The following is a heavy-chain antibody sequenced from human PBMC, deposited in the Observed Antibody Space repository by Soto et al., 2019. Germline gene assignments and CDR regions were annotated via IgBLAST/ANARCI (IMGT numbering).Heavy chain of an antibody. CDR3: VGGQYYFDY. V-gene: IGHV3-30*03. CDR2: ISYDGSNT. J-gene: IGHJ4*02. CDR1: GFPFTTDG. Sequence: QVQLVESGGGVVQPGRSLRLSCAASGFPFTTDGMHWVREGPGKGLEWVAVISYDGSNTYYADSVKGRFTISRDNSKNRLYLQMNSLRPEDTALYYCVGGQYYFDYRGQGPLVTVSS. D-gene: IGHD3-10*01.